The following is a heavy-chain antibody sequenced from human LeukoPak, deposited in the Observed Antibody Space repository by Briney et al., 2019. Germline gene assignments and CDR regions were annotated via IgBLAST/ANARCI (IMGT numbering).Heavy chain of an antibody. J-gene: IGHJ4*02. V-gene: IGHV3-30*04. CDR1: GFTFGSYA. CDR3: ARDLRESEKWLGEPSPFDY. D-gene: IGHD3-10*01. Sequence: RGSLRLSCAASGFTFGSYALHWVRQAQGKGLEWVAVISYDGSDKNYQDSAKGPFTISRDNSKNTLFLQMNRRTAEDTAVYYCARDLRESEKWLGEPSPFDYWGQGTLVTVSS. CDR2: ISYDGSDK.